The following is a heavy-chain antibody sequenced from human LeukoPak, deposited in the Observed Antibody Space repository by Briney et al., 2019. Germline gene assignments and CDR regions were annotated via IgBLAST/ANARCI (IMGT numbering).Heavy chain of an antibody. V-gene: IGHV3-11*01. CDR1: GFTFSDYY. D-gene: IGHD4-23*01. CDR3: ARVWGLLRWSNWYFDL. Sequence: AGGSLRLSCAASGFTFSDYYMSWIRQAPGKGLEWVSYISSSGSTIYYADSVKGRFTISRDNAKNSLYLQMNSLRAEDTAVYYCARVWGLLRWSNWYFDLWGRGTLVTVSS. J-gene: IGHJ2*01. CDR2: ISSSGSTI.